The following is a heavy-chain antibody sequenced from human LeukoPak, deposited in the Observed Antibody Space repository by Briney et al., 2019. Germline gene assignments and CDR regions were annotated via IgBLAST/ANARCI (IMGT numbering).Heavy chain of an antibody. D-gene: IGHD3-22*01. CDR1: GGSISSGGYY. J-gene: IGHJ2*01. CDR2: IYYSGST. CDR3: ARGRYDSSGLSYWYFDL. V-gene: IGHV4-31*03. Sequence: PSQTLSLTCTVSGGSISSGGYYWSWIRQHPGKGLEWIGYIYYSGSTYYNPSLKSRVTISVDTSKNQFSLKLSSATAADTAVYYCARGRYDSSGLSYWYFDLWGRGTLVTVSS.